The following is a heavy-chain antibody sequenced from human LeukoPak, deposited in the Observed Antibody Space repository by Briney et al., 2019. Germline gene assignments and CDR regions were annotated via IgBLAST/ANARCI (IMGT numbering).Heavy chain of an antibody. CDR3: ASGWEQQLVRGAFDI. V-gene: IGHV1-24*01. CDR1: GYTLTELS. J-gene: IGHJ3*02. D-gene: IGHD6-13*01. Sequence: GASVKVSCKVSGYTLTELSMRWVRQAPGKGLEWMGGFDPEDGETIYAQKFQGRVTMTEDTSTDTAYMELRSLRSDDAAVYYCASGWEQQLVRGAFDIWGQGTMVTVSS. CDR2: FDPEDGET.